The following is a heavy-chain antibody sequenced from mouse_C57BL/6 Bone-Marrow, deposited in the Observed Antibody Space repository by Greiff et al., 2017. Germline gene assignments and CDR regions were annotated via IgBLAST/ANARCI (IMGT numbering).Heavy chain of an antibody. V-gene: IGHV1-69*01. D-gene: IGHD2-1*01. J-gene: IGHJ4*01. Sequence: QVQLQQPGAELVMPGASVKLSCKASGYTFTSYWMHWVKQRPGQGLEWIGEIDPSDSYTNYNQKFKGKSTLTVDKSSSTAYMQLSILTSEDSAVYYCASLLTAMDYWGQGTSVTVSS. CDR2: IDPSDSYT. CDR3: ASLLTAMDY. CDR1: GYTFTSYW.